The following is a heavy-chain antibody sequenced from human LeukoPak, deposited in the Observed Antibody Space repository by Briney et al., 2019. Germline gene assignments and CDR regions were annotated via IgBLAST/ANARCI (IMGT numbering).Heavy chain of an antibody. CDR3: ARDYTRDVYNI. J-gene: IGHJ4*02. D-gene: IGHD3-9*01. CDR2: ISTSSSTI. V-gene: IGHV3-48*01. CDR1: GFTFRTYS. Sequence: GGSLRLSYAASGFTFRTYSMNWVRQAPGKGLEWVSYISTSSSTIYYAGSVKGRFTISRDNAENSLYLQMNSLRVEDTAVYYCARDYTRDVYNIWGQGTLVTVSS.